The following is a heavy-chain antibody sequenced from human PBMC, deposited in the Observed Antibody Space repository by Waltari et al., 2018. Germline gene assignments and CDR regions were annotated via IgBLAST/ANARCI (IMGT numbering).Heavy chain of an antibody. Sequence: QVQLVESGGGVVQPGRSLRLSCAASGFTFSSYAMHWVRQAPGKGLEWVAVISYDGSNKYYADSVKGRFTISRDNSKNTLYLQMNSLRAEDTAVYYCARGGIAARHFDYWGQGTLVTVSS. J-gene: IGHJ4*02. CDR3: ARGGIAARHFDY. CDR2: ISYDGSNK. CDR1: GFTFSSYA. D-gene: IGHD6-6*01. V-gene: IGHV3-30-3*01.